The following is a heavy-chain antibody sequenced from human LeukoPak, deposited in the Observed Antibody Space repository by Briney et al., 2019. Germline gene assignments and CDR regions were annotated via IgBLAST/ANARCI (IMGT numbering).Heavy chain of an antibody. CDR3: ARAPRTGRYYHYGMDV. D-gene: IGHD3-10*01. CDR1: GGSFSGYY. Sequence: PSETLSLTCAVYGGSFSGYYWSWIRQPPGKGLEWIGEINHSGSTNYNPSLKSRVTISVDTSKNQFSLKLSSVTAADTAVYYCARAPRTGRYYHYGMDVWGQGTTVTVSS. J-gene: IGHJ6*02. V-gene: IGHV4-34*01. CDR2: INHSGST.